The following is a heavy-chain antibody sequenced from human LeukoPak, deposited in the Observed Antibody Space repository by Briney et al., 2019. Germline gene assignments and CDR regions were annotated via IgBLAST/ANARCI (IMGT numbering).Heavy chain of an antibody. CDR2: IKSKTDGGTT. Sequence: GGSLRLSCAASGFTFSNAWMSWVRQAPGNGLEWLGRIKSKTDGGTTDYAAPVKGKFTISRDDSKNTLYLQMNSLKTEDTAVYYCVGYCSGGNCPNAFDIWGQGTMVTVSS. V-gene: IGHV3-15*01. CDR3: VGYCSGGNCPNAFDI. CDR1: GFTFSNAW. D-gene: IGHD2-15*01. J-gene: IGHJ3*02.